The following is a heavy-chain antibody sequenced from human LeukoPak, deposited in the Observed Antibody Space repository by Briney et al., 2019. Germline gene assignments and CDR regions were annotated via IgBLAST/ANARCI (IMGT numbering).Heavy chain of an antibody. CDR3: ARAGTAGSVDY. V-gene: IGHV3-48*03. Sequence: GGSLRLSCAASGFTFSSYEMNWVRQAPGKGLEWVSYISSSGSTIYYADSVKGRFTISRDNAKNSLCLQMDSLRAEDTAVYYCARAGTAGSVDYWGQGTLVTVSS. CDR2: ISSSGSTI. D-gene: IGHD6-13*01. J-gene: IGHJ4*02. CDR1: GFTFSSYE.